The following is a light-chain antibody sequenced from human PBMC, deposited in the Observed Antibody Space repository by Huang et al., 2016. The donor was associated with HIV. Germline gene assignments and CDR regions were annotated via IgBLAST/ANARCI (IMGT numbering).Light chain of an antibody. CDR2: AAS. Sequence: AIRMTQSPSSLSASTGDRVTITCRASQGISNFLAWYQQKPGKAPNLLIYAASTLQSGGPSRCSGSGSGTDFILTISSLQPEDFATYYCQQYYDYPPKTFGQGTKVEVK. V-gene: IGKV1-8*01. J-gene: IGKJ1*01. CDR3: QQYYDYPPKT. CDR1: QGISNF.